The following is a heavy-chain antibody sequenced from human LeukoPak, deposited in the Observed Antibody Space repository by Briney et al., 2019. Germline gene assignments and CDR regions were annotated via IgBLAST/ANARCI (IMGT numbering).Heavy chain of an antibody. CDR2: ISSSSTYI. V-gene: IGHV3-21*01. CDR1: GFTFSPYS. J-gene: IGHJ4*02. Sequence: GGSLRLSCAASGFTFSPYSMNWVRQAPGKGLEWVSSISSSSTYIYYADSVKGRFTISRDNAKNSLYLQMNSLRAEDTAVYYWARDVVGASLDYWGQGTLVTVSS. CDR3: ARDVVGASLDY. D-gene: IGHD1-26*01.